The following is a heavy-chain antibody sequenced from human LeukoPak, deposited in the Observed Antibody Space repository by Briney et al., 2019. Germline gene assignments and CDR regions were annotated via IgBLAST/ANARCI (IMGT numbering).Heavy chain of an antibody. V-gene: IGHV4-59*01. D-gene: IGHD3-22*01. CDR2: IYYSGST. CDR3: ARAHSSGYYVD. CDR1: GGSISSYY. J-gene: IGHJ4*02. Sequence: MTSETLSLTCTVSGGSISSYYWSWIRQPPGKGLEWIGYIYYSGSTNYNPSLKSRVTISVDTSKNQFSLKLSSVTAADTAVYYCARAHSSGYYVDWGQGTLVTVSS.